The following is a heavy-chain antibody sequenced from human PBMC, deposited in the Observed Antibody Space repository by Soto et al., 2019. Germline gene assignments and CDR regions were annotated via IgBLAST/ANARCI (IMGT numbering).Heavy chain of an antibody. CDR3: ARYEVVVAATPHWFDP. CDR1: GYTFTSYG. Sequence: QVQLVQSGAEVKKPGASVKVSCKASGYTFTSYGISWVRQAPGQGLEWMGWISAYNGNTNYAQKLQGRVTMTKDTSTSTAYMKLRSLRSDDTAVYYCARYEVVVAATPHWFDPWGQGTLVTVSS. D-gene: IGHD2-15*01. V-gene: IGHV1-18*01. CDR2: ISAYNGNT. J-gene: IGHJ5*02.